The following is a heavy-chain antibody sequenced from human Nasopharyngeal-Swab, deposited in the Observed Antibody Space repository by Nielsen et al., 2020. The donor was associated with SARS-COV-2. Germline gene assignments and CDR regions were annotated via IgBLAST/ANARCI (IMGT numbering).Heavy chain of an antibody. J-gene: IGHJ4*02. Sequence: SETLSLTCTVSGGSISSYYWSWIRQPPGKGLEWIGYIYYSGSTNYNPSLKSRVTISVDTSKNQFSLKLSSVTAADTAVYYCARAGYCSSTSCYPYWGQGTLVTVSS. CDR2: IYYSGST. CDR3: ARAGYCSSTSCYPY. CDR1: GGSISSYY. V-gene: IGHV4-59*01. D-gene: IGHD2-2*01.